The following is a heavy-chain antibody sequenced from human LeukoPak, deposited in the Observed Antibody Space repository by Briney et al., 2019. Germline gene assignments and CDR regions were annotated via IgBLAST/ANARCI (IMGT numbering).Heavy chain of an antibody. D-gene: IGHD2-8*01. J-gene: IGHJ4*02. CDR1: GFTFSNYW. CDR2: ISTDGSST. V-gene: IGHV3-74*03. CDR3: ARDRYCTTTWCSDY. Sequence: GGSLRLSCAASGFTFSNYWMHWVRQAPGKGLVWVSRISTDGSSTTYADSVKGRFTISRDNAKNTLYLEMNSLRAEDTAVYYCARDRYCTTTWCSDYWGQGTLVTVSS.